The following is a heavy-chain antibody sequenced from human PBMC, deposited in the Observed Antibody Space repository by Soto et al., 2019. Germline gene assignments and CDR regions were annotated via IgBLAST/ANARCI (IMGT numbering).Heavy chain of an antibody. CDR2: IIPLLRST. D-gene: IGHD2-2*01. V-gene: IGHV1-69*11. Sequence: QVQLVQSGAQVKKPGSSVKVSCKASGDSFSTYAVSWVRQAPGQGLEWMGKIIPLLRSTTYAQKFRGRVTIAADESTSTAYMDMTSLTAEDTAVYYCATESGIVAVPAAMGFDYWGQGTLVTVSS. CDR3: ATESGIVAVPAAMGFDY. CDR1: GDSFSTYA. J-gene: IGHJ4*02.